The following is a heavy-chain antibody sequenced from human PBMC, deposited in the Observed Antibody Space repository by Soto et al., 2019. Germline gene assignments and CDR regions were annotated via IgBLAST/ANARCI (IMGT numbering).Heavy chain of an antibody. J-gene: IGHJ4*02. CDR2: ISSSGSTI. Sequence: QVQLVESGGGLVKPGGSLRLSCAASGFTFSDYYMSWIRQAPGKGLEWVSYISSSGSTIYYADSVKGRFTISRDNAKNSLYLQMNSLRAEDTAVYYCARDRAFKGYCSSTSCSGGPDYWGQGTLVTVSS. CDR3: ARDRAFKGYCSSTSCSGGPDY. CDR1: GFTFSDYY. V-gene: IGHV3-11*01. D-gene: IGHD2-2*01.